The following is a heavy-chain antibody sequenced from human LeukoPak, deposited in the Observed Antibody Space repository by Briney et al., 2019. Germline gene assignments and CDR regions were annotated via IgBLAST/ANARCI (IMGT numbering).Heavy chain of an antibody. D-gene: IGHD2-15*01. J-gene: IGHJ5*02. CDR1: GGSISSGSYY. V-gene: IGHV4-61*02. CDR2: IYTSGST. Sequence: PSETLSLTCTVSGGSISSGSYYWSWIRQPAGKGLEWIGRIYTSGSTNYNPSLKSRVTISVDTSKNQFSLKLSSVTAADTAVYYCAREGGYCSGGSCYYGNWFDPWGQGTLVTVSS. CDR3: AREGGYCSGGSCYYGNWFDP.